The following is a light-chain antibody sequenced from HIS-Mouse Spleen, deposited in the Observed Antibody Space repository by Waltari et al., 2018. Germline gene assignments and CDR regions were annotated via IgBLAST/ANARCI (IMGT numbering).Light chain of an antibody. CDR3: QQLNSYPPT. Sequence: DIQLTQSPSFLSASVGARVTNTCRASQGISSYLAWYQPKPGKAPKLLIYAASTLQSGVPSRFSGSGSGTEFTLTISSLQPEDFATYYCQQLNSYPPTFGQGTKVEIK. CDR2: AAS. CDR1: QGISSY. V-gene: IGKV1-9*01. J-gene: IGKJ1*01.